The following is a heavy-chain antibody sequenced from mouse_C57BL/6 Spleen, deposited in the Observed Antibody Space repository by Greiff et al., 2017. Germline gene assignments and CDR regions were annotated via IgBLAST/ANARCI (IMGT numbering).Heavy chain of an antibody. V-gene: IGHV5-4*01. CDR2: ISDGGSYT. D-gene: IGHD2-5*01. CDR1: GFTFSSYA. Sequence: EVMLVESGGGLVKPGGSLKLSCAASGFTFSSYAMSWVRQTPEKRLEWVATISDGGSYTYYPDNVKGRFTISRDNAKNNLYLQMSHLKSEDTAMYYCARDRDSNYPMDYWGQGTSVTVSS. J-gene: IGHJ4*01. CDR3: ARDRDSNYPMDY.